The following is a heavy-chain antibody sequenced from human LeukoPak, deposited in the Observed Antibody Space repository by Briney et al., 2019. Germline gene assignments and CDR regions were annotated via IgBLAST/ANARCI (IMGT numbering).Heavy chain of an antibody. CDR3: ARGRPYYDFWSGYPYWFDP. CDR1: GYTFTSYD. V-gene: IGHV1-8*03. Sequence: ASVKVSCKASGYTFTSYDINWVRQATGQGLEWMGWMNPNSGNTGYAQKFQGRVTITRNTSISTAYMELSSLRSEDTAVYYCARGRPYYDFWSGYPYWFDPWGQGTLVTVSS. D-gene: IGHD3-3*01. J-gene: IGHJ5*02. CDR2: MNPNSGNT.